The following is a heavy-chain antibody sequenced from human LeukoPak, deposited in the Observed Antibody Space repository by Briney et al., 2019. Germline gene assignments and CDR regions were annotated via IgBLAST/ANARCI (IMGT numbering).Heavy chain of an antibody. J-gene: IGHJ3*02. CDR1: GGSISSSSYY. V-gene: IGHV4-39*07. CDR3: ARDLGLPYDAFDI. Sequence: PSETLSLTCTVSGGSISSSSYYWGWIRQPPGKGLEWIGSIYYSGSTYYNPSLKSRVTISVDTSKNQFSLKLSSVTAADTAVYYCARDLGLPYDAFDIWGQGTMVTVSS. D-gene: IGHD2-2*02. CDR2: IYYSGST.